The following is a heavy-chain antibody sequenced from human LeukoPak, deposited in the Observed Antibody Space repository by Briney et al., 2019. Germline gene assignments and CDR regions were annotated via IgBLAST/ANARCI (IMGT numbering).Heavy chain of an antibody. Sequence: GGSLRLSCAASGFTFSSYAMSWVRQAPGKGLEWVSVISGSGYSTYYADSVKGRFTISRDNSKSTLYLQMNSLRAEDTAVYYCAKGGGRYCSGGNCYYDYWGQGTLVTVSS. J-gene: IGHJ4*02. CDR2: ISGSGYST. CDR3: AKGGGRYCSGGNCYYDY. V-gene: IGHV3-23*01. CDR1: GFTFSSYA. D-gene: IGHD2-15*01.